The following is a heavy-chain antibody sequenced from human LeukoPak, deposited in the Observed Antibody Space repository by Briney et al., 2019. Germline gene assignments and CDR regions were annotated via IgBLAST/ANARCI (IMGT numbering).Heavy chain of an antibody. CDR1: GFTFSDYY. J-gene: IGHJ6*03. V-gene: IGHV3-11*04. CDR2: ISSSGSAM. D-gene: IGHD2-15*01. CDR3: ARAPDIVVVAQGYMDV. Sequence: TGGSLRLSCAASGFTFSDYYMSWIRQAPGKGLEWVSYISSSGSAMYYADSVKGRFTISRDNAKNSLYVQMNSLRAEDTAVYYCARAPDIVVVAQGYMDVWGKGTTVTVSS.